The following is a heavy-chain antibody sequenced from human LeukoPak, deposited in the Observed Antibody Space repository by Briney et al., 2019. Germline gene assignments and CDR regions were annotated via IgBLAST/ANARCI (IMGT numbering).Heavy chain of an antibody. V-gene: IGHV3-33*01. CDR3: AREASYCSSTSCLFDY. D-gene: IGHD2-2*01. CDR1: GFTFSSYG. Sequence: GRSLRLFCAASGFTFSSYGMHWVRQAPGKGLGWVAVIWYDGSNKYYADSVKGRFTISRDNSKNTLYLQMNSLRAEDTAVYYCAREASYCSSTSCLFDYWGQGTLVTVSS. CDR2: IWYDGSNK. J-gene: IGHJ4*02.